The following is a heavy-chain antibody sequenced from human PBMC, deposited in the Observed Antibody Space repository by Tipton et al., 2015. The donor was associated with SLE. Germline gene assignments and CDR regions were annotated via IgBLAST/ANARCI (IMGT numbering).Heavy chain of an antibody. D-gene: IGHD3/OR15-3a*01. Sequence: TLSLTCSVSGVSITSNIYYWGWIRQHPGKGLEWLGTIYFSGKTYYNPSLKSRVTISLEMSKNQFSLKLNSMTAADTAVYYCVERTGENWGQGTLVTVSS. CDR3: VERTGEN. J-gene: IGHJ4*02. V-gene: IGHV4-39*07. CDR1: GVSITSNIYY. CDR2: IYFSGKT.